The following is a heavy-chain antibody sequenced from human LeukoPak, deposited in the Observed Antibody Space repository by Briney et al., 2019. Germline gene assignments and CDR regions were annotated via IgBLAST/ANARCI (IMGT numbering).Heavy chain of an antibody. Sequence: PSETLSLTCTVSGGSISSYCWSWIRQPPGKGLEWIGYIYYSGSTNHNPSLKSRVTISVDTSKNQFSLKLSSVTAADTAVYYCARGTVTYYFDYWGQGTLVTVSS. V-gene: IGHV4-59*01. CDR1: GGSISSYC. CDR3: ARGTVTYYFDY. D-gene: IGHD4-17*01. J-gene: IGHJ4*02. CDR2: IYYSGST.